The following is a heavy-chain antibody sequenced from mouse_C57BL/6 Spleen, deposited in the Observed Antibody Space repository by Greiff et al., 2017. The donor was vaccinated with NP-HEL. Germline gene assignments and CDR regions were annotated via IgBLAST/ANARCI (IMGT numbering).Heavy chain of an antibody. CDR3: ARKGYYDYGDY. V-gene: IGHV1-19*01. J-gene: IGHJ2*01. CDR1: GYTFTDYY. Sequence: EVQLQQSGPVLVKPGASVKMSCKASGYTFTDYYMNWVKQSHGKSLEWIGVINPYNGGTSYNQKFKGKATLTVDKSSSTAYMELNSLTSEDSAVYYCARKGYYDYGDYWGQGTTLTVSS. CDR2: INPYNGGT. D-gene: IGHD2-4*01.